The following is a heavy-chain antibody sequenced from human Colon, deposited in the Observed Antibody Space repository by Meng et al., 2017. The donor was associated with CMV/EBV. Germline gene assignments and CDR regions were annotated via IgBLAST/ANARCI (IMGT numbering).Heavy chain of an antibody. D-gene: IGHD3-9*01. CDR2: IKQDGSEK. J-gene: IGHJ6*02. Sequence: GGSLRLSCAASGLTFSSYWMSWVRQAPGKGLEWVANIKQDGSEKYYVDSVKGRFTISRDNAKNSLYLQMNSLRAENTAVYYCARGVGMGYYDILTGYYPYYYYYGMDVWGQGTTVTVSS. V-gene: IGHV3-7*01. CDR3: ARGVGMGYYDILTGYYPYYYYYGMDV. CDR1: GLTFSSYW.